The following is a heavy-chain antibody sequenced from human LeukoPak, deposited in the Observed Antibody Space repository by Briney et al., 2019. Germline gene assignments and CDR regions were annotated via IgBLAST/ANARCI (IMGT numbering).Heavy chain of an antibody. V-gene: IGHV4-34*01. D-gene: IGHD3-10*01. CDR2: INHSGST. J-gene: IGHJ4*02. Sequence: KSSETLSLTCAVYGGSFSGYYWSWIRLPPGKGLEWIGEINHSGSTNYNPSLKSRVTISVDTSKNQFSLKLSSVTAADTAVYYCARGHDSYGLDYWGQGTLVTVSS. CDR1: GGSFSGYY. CDR3: ARGHDSYGLDY.